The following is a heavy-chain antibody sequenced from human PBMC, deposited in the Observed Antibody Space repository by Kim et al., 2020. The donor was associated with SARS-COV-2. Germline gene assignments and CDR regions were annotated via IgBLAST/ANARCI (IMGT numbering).Heavy chain of an antibody. CDR3: ASGYGENYFDY. Sequence: TYYNPSLKSRVTISVDTSKNQFSLKLSSVTAADTAVYYCASGYGENYFDYWGQGTLVTVSS. V-gene: IGHV4-31*02. J-gene: IGHJ4*02. D-gene: IGHD4-17*01. CDR2: T.